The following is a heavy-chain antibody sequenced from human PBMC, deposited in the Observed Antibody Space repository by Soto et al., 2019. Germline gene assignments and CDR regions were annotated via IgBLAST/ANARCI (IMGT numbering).Heavy chain of an antibody. CDR2: IKEDGSAK. Sequence: HPGGSLRLSCAASGFTFSNYWMRWVRQAPGKGLEWAASIKEDGSAKYYVDSVKGRFTISKDSAKNSVDLQMDSLRAEDTAIYYCARGSASSGTVYWGQGTLVTVSS. CDR3: ARGSASSGTVY. D-gene: IGHD6-6*01. CDR1: GFTFSNYW. J-gene: IGHJ4*02. V-gene: IGHV3-7*01.